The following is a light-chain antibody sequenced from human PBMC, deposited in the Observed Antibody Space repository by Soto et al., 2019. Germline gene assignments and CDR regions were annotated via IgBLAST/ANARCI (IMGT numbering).Light chain of an antibody. J-gene: IGKJ1*01. CDR2: ATS. Sequence: DIRMTQSPSSLSASVGDRVTITCRARQGIGTWLAWYKQKPQKAPKSLIYATSTLQSGVPSRVSGGGYGTDFTLTISNLKPEDVATYYCQQYGRFPATFGHGTKVEI. CDR3: QQYGRFPAT. V-gene: IGKV1D-16*02. CDR1: QGIGTW.